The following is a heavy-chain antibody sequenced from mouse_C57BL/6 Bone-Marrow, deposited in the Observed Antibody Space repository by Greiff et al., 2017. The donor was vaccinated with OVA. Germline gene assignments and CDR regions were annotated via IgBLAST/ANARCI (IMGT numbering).Heavy chain of an antibody. CDR2: IDPETGGT. Sequence: QVQLQQSGAELVRPGASVTLSCKASGSTFTDYEMHWVKQTPVHGLDWIGAIDPETGGTASNQQFQGKAILTADKSASTAYMELRSLTSEDSAVYYCTRDYYGSSPDDWGQGTTRTGSS. D-gene: IGHD1-1*01. V-gene: IGHV1-15*01. CDR1: GSTFTDYE. J-gene: IGHJ2*01. CDR3: TRDYYGSSPDD.